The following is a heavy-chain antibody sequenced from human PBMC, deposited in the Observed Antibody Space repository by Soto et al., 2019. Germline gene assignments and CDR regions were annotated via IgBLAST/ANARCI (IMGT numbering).Heavy chain of an antibody. CDR2: ISSYGADT. CDR1: GFTFNSYA. J-gene: IGHJ4*02. D-gene: IGHD6-19*01. Sequence: EVQLVESGGTLVQPGGSLRLSCSASGFTFNSYAMHWVRQAPGKGLEFVSAISSYGADTYYADSVKGRFAISRDKSKNTLYLQMSSLRAEDTALYYCVKEGYMRSDWYGQFDYWGQGALVTVSS. CDR3: VKEGYMRSDWYGQFDY. V-gene: IGHV3-64D*06.